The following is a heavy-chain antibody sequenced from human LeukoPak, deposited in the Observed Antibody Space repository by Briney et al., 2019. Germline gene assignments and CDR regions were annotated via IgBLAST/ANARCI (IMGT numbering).Heavy chain of an antibody. CDR3: ARGDFWSGFYNY. J-gene: IGHJ4*02. Sequence: SQTLSLTCTVSGGSISSGRYYWSWIRQPAGKGLEWIGRIYTSGSTYYNPSLKSRVTISVDTSKNQFSLKLSSVTAADTAVYYCARGDFWSGFYNYWGQGTLVTVSS. CDR2: IYTSGST. D-gene: IGHD3-3*01. CDR1: GGSISSGRYY. V-gene: IGHV4-61*02.